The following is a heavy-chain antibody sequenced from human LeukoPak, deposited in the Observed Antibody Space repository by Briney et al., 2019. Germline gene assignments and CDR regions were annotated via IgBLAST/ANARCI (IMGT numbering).Heavy chain of an antibody. CDR2: INPNSGGT. CDR1: GYTFTGYY. V-gene: IGHV1-2*02. Sequence: ASVKVSCKASGYTFTGYYTHWVRQAPGQGLEWTGWINPNSGGTNYAQKFQGRVTMTRDTSISTAYMELSGLRSDDTAVYYCARVYEAYSGYVGTDYWGQGTLVTVSS. J-gene: IGHJ4*02. D-gene: IGHD5-12*01. CDR3: ARVYEAYSGYVGTDY.